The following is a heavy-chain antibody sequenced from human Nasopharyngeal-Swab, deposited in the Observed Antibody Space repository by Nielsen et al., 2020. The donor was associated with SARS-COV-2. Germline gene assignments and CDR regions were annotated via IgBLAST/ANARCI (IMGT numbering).Heavy chain of an antibody. CDR3: AKEGGVGQQLVRYFDY. CDR2: ISYDGSNK. V-gene: IGHV3-30*18. J-gene: IGHJ4*02. D-gene: IGHD6-13*01. CDR1: GFTFSSYG. Sequence: GGSLRLSCAASGFTFSSYGMHWVRQAPGKGLEWVAVISYDGSNKYYADSVKGRFTISRDNSKNTLYLQMNSLRAEDTAVYYCAKEGGVGQQLVRYFDYWGQGTLVTVSS.